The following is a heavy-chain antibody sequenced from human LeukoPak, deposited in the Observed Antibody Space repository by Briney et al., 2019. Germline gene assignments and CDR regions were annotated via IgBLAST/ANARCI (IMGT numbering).Heavy chain of an antibody. Sequence: SXXXXXFTFSXXXMHWXXXAPGKXLVWVSRINSGGTVTNYADSVKGRLTISRDNAKNTLYLQMNSLRAEDTAVYYCARGGYHAYYLDYWGQGSLVTVSS. V-gene: IGHV3-74*01. CDR1: XFTFSXXX. J-gene: IGHJ4*02. CDR2: INSGGTVT. D-gene: IGHD5-18*01. CDR3: ARGGYHAYYLDY.